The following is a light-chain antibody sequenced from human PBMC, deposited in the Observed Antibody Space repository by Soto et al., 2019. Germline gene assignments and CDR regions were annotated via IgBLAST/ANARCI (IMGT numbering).Light chain of an antibody. V-gene: IGLV2-14*04. Sequence: ITNNRTSSDIGGYNYVSWYQQHPGKAPKLIIYDVSDRPSGMSNRFSGSKSGNTASLTISGLQAEDEAVSFCGSYSGSPTSGYVFGPGSKVTVL. J-gene: IGLJ1*01. CDR3: GSYSGSPTSGYV. CDR1: SSDIGGYNY. CDR2: DVS.